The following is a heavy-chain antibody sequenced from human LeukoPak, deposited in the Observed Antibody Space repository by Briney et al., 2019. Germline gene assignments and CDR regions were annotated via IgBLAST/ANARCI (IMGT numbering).Heavy chain of an antibody. V-gene: IGHV4-39*07. CDR3: ARGHLSSTRNYYLDF. CDR1: GGSISTNSYY. CDR2: IYYTGIT. J-gene: IGHJ4*02. Sequence: PSETLSLTCTVSGGSISTNSYYWGWIRQTPGKGLEWVGSIYYTGITYHNPSLKSRVSISVDTSKNRSSLKLSAVTAADTVVYFCARGHLSSTRNYYLDFWGQGTLVTVSS. D-gene: IGHD1/OR15-1a*01.